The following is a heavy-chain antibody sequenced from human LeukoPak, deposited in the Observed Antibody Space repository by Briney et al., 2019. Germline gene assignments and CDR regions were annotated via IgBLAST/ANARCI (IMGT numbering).Heavy chain of an antibody. CDR2: INHSGST. CDR1: GGSFSGYY. V-gene: IGHV4-34*01. J-gene: IGHJ4*02. D-gene: IGHD3-22*01. CDR3: ARPYDSSGYYYFH. Sequence: SETLSLTCAVYGGSFSGYYWSWIRQPPGKGLEWIGEINHSGSTKYNPSLKRGVTISVATSKNQFSLKLSSVTPADTAVYYCARPYDSSGYYYFHWGQGTLVTVSS.